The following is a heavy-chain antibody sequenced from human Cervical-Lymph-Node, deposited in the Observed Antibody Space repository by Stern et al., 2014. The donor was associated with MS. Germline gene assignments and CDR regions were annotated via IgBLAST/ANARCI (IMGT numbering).Heavy chain of an antibody. D-gene: IGHD2-8*01. CDR3: FSMDFLDY. CDR2: IKSETDGATT. Sequence: EVQLLESGGGLVTPGGSLRLSCAASGFTFSNAWMTWVRQAPGKGLEWVGRIKSETDGATTDYAAPVKGRFTISRDDSKNMLYLEMNSLKTEDTAVYYCFSMDFLDYWGQGTLVTVSS. CDR1: GFTFSNAW. J-gene: IGHJ4*02. V-gene: IGHV3-15*01.